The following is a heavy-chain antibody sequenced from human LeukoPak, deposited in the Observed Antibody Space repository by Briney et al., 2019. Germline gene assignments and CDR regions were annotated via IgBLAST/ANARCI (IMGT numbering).Heavy chain of an antibody. Sequence: GGSLRFSCAASGFSFSGYWMTWVRQAPGKGLEWVANIKEDGSERYYADFVKGRFTISRDNAKNPLDLQMNSLRAEDTAVYYCARRGSTDYWGQGTLVTVSS. V-gene: IGHV3-7*03. CDR2: IKEDGSER. CDR3: ARRGSTDY. D-gene: IGHD2/OR15-2a*01. J-gene: IGHJ4*02. CDR1: GFSFSGYW.